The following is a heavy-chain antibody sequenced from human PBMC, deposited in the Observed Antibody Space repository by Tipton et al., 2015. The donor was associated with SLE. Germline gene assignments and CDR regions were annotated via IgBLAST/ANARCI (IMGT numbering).Heavy chain of an antibody. J-gene: IGHJ4*02. CDR2: INHSGST. CDR1: GGSFSDYS. CDR3: ARDCTTCVCYTTSFDY. V-gene: IGHV4-34*01. D-gene: IGHD2-8*01. Sequence: LSLSCAVYGGSFSDYSWSWIRQPPGKGLEWIGEINHSGSTNYNPSLKSRVTLSIDTSKNHFSLRRSSVTAGDTAVYYCARDCTTCVCYTTSFDYWGQGTLVTVSP.